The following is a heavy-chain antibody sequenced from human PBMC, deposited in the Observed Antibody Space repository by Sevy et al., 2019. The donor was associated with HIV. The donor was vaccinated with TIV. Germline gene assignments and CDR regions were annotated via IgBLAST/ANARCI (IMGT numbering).Heavy chain of an antibody. CDR1: GGSISSYF. CDR2: IYYTGSA. J-gene: IGHJ4*02. CDR3: ARDDASNPRVLDY. V-gene: IGHV4-59*01. D-gene: IGHD3-3*01. Sequence: SETLSLTCSVSGGSISSYFWTWIRQPPGKGLEWIGHIYYTGSANSNPSLKSRVTISIDKSKSQFSLNLSSVTAADTAVYYCARDDASNPRVLDYWGQGALVTVSS.